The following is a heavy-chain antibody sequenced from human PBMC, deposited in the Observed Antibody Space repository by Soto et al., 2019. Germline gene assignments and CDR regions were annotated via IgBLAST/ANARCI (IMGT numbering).Heavy chain of an antibody. CDR3: ARDLGTGYDSGDY. CDR1: GDIFSGYS. D-gene: IGHD5-12*01. CDR2: IIPLFGST. Sequence: QXQLXXXXAEVKKPGSSVKVSCTASGDIFSGYSISWVRQAPGQGLEWMGGIIPLFGSTNYGPKFQGRVTMTADQSTNTGSMELTSLNSEDTAVYYCARDLGTGYDSGDYWGQGTLVTVSS. V-gene: IGHV1-69*12. J-gene: IGHJ4*02.